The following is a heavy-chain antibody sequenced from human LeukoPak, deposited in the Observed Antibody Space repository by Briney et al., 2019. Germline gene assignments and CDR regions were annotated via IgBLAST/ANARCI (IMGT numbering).Heavy chain of an antibody. CDR2: IYHSGST. D-gene: IGHD5-12*01. CDR3: ARGVIVATIFDY. V-gene: IGHV4-30-2*01. CDR1: DGSISSGGYS. J-gene: IGHJ4*02. Sequence: SETLSLTCAVSDGSISSGGYSWSWIRQPPGKGLEWIGYIYHSGSTYYNPSLKSRVTISVDRSKNQFSLKLSSVTAADTAVYYCARGVIVATIFDYWGQGTLVTVSS.